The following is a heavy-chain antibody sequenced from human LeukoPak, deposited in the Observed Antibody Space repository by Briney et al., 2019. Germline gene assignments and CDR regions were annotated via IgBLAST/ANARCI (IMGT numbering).Heavy chain of an antibody. J-gene: IGHJ4*02. V-gene: IGHV4-59*01. CDR2: IYYSGST. CDR1: GGSISSYY. Sequence: KSSETLSLTCTVSGGSISSYYWSWIRQPPGKGLEWIGYIYYSGSTNYNPSLKSRVTISVDTSKNQFSLKLSSVTAADTAVYYCARASELGSWSPPFDYWGQGTLVTVSS. D-gene: IGHD6-13*01. CDR3: ARASELGSWSPPFDY.